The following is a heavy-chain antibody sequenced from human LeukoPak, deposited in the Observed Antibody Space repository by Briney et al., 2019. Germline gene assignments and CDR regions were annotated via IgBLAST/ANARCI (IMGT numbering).Heavy chain of an antibody. J-gene: IGHJ4*02. V-gene: IGHV3-30*02. Sequence: PGGSLRLSCAASGFTFSSYGMHWVRQAPGKGLEWVAFIRYDGSNKYYADSVRGRFTIPRDNSKNTLYLQMNSLRAEDTAVYYCAQTLSAAASYYFDYWGQGTLVTVSS. D-gene: IGHD2-2*01. CDR2: IRYDGSNK. CDR1: GFTFSSYG. CDR3: AQTLSAAASYYFDY.